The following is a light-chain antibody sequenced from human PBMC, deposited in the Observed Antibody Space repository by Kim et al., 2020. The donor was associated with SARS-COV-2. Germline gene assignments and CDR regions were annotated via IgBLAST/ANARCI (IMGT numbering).Light chain of an antibody. J-gene: IGKJ2*01. CDR3: QQYINSPQT. V-gene: IGKV3-20*01. Sequence: ETVLTQSPGTLSLSPGERATLSCRASQNINRDYLAWYQQKPGQAPRLLVYGASARATGITDRFTGSGSGTDFTLTISRLDPEDFAVYYCQQYINSPQTCRQGTKLEI. CDR1: QNINRDY. CDR2: GAS.